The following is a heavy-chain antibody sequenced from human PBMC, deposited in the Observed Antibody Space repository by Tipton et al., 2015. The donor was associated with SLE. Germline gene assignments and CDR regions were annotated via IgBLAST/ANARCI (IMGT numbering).Heavy chain of an antibody. CDR3: ARYQQLVQVFDY. CDR1: GGSISSYY. D-gene: IGHD6-13*01. V-gene: IGHV4-59*01. Sequence: TLSLTCTVSGGSISSYYWSWIRQPPGKGLEWIGYIYYSGSTNYNPSLKSRVTISVDTSKNQFSLKLSSVTAADTAVYYCARYQQLVQVFDYWGQGTLVTVSS. J-gene: IGHJ4*02. CDR2: IYYSGST.